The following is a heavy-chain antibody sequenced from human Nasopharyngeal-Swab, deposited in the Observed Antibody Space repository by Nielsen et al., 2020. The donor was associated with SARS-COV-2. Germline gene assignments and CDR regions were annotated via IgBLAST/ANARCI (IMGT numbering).Heavy chain of an antibody. Sequence: ASVKVSCKASGYTFTSYDINWVRQATGQGLEWMGWMNPNSGNTGYAQKFQGRVTMTRDTSISTAYMELSRLRSDDTAVYYCARAPRYAPGDYWGQGTLVTVSS. CDR1: GYTFTSYD. J-gene: IGHJ4*02. CDR2: MNPNSGNT. D-gene: IGHD3-16*01. V-gene: IGHV1-8*01. CDR3: ARAPRYAPGDY.